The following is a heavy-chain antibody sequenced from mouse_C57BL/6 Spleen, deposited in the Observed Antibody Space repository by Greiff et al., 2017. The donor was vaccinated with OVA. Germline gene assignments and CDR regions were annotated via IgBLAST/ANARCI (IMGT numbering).Heavy chain of an antibody. J-gene: IGHJ4*01. V-gene: IGHV8-12*01. CDR3: ARDSNYAMDY. CDR2: IYWDDDK. D-gene: IGHD2-5*01. CDR1: GFSLSTSGMG. Sequence: QVTLKVCGPGILQSSQTLSLTCSFSGFSLSTSGMGVSWIRQPSGKGLEWLAHIYWDDDKRYNPSLKSRLTISKDTSRNQVFLKITSVDTADTATYYCARDSNYAMDYWGQGTSVTVSS.